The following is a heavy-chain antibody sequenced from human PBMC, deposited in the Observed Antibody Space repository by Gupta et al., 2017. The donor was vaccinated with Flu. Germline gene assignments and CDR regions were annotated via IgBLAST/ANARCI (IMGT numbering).Heavy chain of an antibody. D-gene: IGHD3-10*01. CDR2: IYPGDSDT. CDR3: ARFFEDADETYYYRPSLGRCDV. V-gene: IGHV5-51*01. J-gene: IGHJ3*01. Sequence: RQKPGKGLEWMGIIYPGDSDTRYGPSFQGQVTISADYAIATAYLLWTSLTASDSAMYYCARFFEDADETYYYRPSLGRCDVWGQGTRVTVSS.